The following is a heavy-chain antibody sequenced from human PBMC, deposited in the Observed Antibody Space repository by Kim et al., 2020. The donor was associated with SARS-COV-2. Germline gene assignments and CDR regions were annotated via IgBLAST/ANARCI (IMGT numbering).Heavy chain of an antibody. J-gene: IGHJ4*02. CDR1: GFTFSSYA. V-gene: IGHV3-23*03. CDR2: IFGGGSST. D-gene: IGHD3-22*01. Sequence: GGSLRLSCAASGFTFSSYAMTWVRQAPGKGLEWVSLIFGGGSSTYYADSVKGRFTISRDNSKNTLYLQMNSLRDEDAAIYYCAKTGSSSAYYPGYWGQGTLVTVSS. CDR3: AKTGSSSAYYPGY.